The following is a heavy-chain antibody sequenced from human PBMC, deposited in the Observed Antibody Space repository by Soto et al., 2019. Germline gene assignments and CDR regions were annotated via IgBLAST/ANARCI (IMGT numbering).Heavy chain of an antibody. J-gene: IGHJ6*02. D-gene: IGHD3-22*01. CDR2: IYYSGST. V-gene: IGHV4-59*01. Sequence: SETLSLTCTVSGGSISSYYWSWIRQPPGKGLEWIGYIYYSGSTNYNPSLKSRVTISVDTSKNQFSLKLSSVTAADTAVYYCARDRTYYDSSGYHDYYGMDVWGQGTTVTVSS. CDR3: ARDRTYYDSSGYHDYYGMDV. CDR1: GGSISSYY.